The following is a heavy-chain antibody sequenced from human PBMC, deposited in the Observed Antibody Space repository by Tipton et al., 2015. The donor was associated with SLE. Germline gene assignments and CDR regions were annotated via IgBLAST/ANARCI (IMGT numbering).Heavy chain of an antibody. D-gene: IGHD3-9*01. Sequence: GSLRLSCAASGFTFSSYWMHWVRQAPGKGLVWVSRINSDGSSTSYADSVKGRFTISRDNAKNTLYLQMNSLRAEDTAVYYCARGTYDILTGYYDYWGQGTLVTVSS. CDR1: GFTFSSYW. CDR3: ARGTYDILTGYYDY. CDR2: INSDGSST. J-gene: IGHJ4*02. V-gene: IGHV3-74*01.